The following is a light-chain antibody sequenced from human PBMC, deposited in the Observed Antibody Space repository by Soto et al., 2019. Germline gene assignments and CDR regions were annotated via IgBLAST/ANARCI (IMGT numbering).Light chain of an antibody. CDR1: QSVSSY. J-gene: IGKJ3*01. CDR2: GAS. V-gene: IGKV3-20*01. Sequence: EIVLTHSPSTLSLSQAERSTLSCTASQSVSSYLAWYQQKPGQAPRLLIYGASSRATGIPDRFSGSGSGTDFNLTLNRLEPEDFAVYYCQHYGNSPPSVTFGPGTKVDI. CDR3: QHYGNSPPSVT.